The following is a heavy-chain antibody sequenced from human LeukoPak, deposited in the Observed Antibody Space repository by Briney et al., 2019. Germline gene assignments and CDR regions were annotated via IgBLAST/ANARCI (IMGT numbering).Heavy chain of an antibody. V-gene: IGHV3-23*01. D-gene: IGHD3-3*01. CDR3: AKASTGDDFWSGYGGDYYYYYMDV. CDR2: ISGSGGST. CDR1: GFTFSSYA. Sequence: GGSLRLSCAASGFTFSSYAMSWVRQAPGKGLEWVSAISGSGGSTYYADSVKGRFTISRDNSKNTLYLQMNSLRAEDTAVYYCAKASTGDDFWSGYGGDYYYYYMDVWGKGTTVTVSS. J-gene: IGHJ6*03.